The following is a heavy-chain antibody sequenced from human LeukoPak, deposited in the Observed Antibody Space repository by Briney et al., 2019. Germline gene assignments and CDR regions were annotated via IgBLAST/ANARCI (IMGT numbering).Heavy chain of an antibody. D-gene: IGHD3-10*01. CDR3: AKGRITMVRGVSLDS. Sequence: PGGSLRLSCAASGFTFSSYVMHWVRQAPGKGLEWVAVISYDGSNKYYADSVKGRFSISRDNSKNTLYLQMNSLRAEDTAVYYCAKGRITMVRGVSLDSWGQGALVTVSS. CDR1: GFTFSSYV. J-gene: IGHJ4*02. CDR2: ISYDGSNK. V-gene: IGHV3-30*18.